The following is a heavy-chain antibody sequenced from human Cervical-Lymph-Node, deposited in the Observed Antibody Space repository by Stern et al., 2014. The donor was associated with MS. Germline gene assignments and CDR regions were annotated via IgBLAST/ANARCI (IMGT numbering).Heavy chain of an antibody. CDR2: LNPNSDDP. V-gene: IGHV1-2*05. D-gene: IGHD3-22*01. J-gene: IGHJ4*02. Sequence: VQLVESGTKMQKPGASVKVSCKASGYTFTAFFIPWVRQVPGQGLEWMGRLNPNSDDPTYEQNFQDRVTLTRDTSIGTAYLELSRLTSADTGVYYCAREATRIVVGIDYWGQGTQVTVSS. CDR3: AREATRIVVGIDY. CDR1: GYTFTAFF.